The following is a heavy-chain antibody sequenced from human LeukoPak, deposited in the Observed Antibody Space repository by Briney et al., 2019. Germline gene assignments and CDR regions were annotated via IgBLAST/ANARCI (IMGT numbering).Heavy chain of an antibody. D-gene: IGHD2-2*01. J-gene: IGHJ5*02. CDR2: ISAYNGNT. CDR1: GYTFTSYG. CDR3: ARDLSGIVVVPAAVAWFDP. V-gene: IGHV1-18*01. Sequence: ASVKVSCKASGYTFTSYGISWVRQAPGQGLEWMGWISAYNGNTNYAQKLQGRVTMTTDTSTSTAYMELRSLRSDDTAVYDCARDLSGIVVVPAAVAWFDPWGQGTLVTVSS.